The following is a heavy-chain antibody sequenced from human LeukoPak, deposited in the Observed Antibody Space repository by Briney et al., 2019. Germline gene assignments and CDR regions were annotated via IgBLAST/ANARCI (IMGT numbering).Heavy chain of an antibody. CDR2: GPARNKPNTCST. CDR3: TRVITTDRGWYTFDY. D-gene: IGHD6-19*01. J-gene: IGHJ4*02. Sequence: PGGSLRLSCAGSGFTFSDHHMDWVRQAPGMGLEWVGRGPARNKPNTCSTQYAASVTGIFTISRDDSENSLYLQINSLRTEDTAMYYCTRVITTDRGWYTFDYWGQGVLVTVSS. CDR1: GFTFSDHH. V-gene: IGHV3-72*01.